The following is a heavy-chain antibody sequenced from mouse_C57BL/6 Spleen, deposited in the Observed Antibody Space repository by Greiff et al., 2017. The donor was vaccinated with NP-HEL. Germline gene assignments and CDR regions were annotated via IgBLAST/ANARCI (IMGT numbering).Heavy chain of an antibody. D-gene: IGHD2-3*01. CDR1: GFTFSSYA. CDR3: TRGNFYDGYSPYAMDY. J-gene: IGHJ4*01. V-gene: IGHV5S21*01. Sequence: EVKLVESGEGLVKPGGSLKLSCAASGFTFSSYAMSWVRQTPEKRLEWVAYISSGGDYIYYADTVKGRFTISRDNARNTLYLQMSSLKSEDTAMYYCTRGNFYDGYSPYAMDYWGQGTSVTVSS. CDR2: ISSGGDYI.